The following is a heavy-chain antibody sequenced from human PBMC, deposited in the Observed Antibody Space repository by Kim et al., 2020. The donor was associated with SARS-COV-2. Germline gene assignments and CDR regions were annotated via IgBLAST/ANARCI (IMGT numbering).Heavy chain of an antibody. CDR1: GYTFTSYY. V-gene: IGHV1-46*01. D-gene: IGHD6-6*01. CDR2: INPSGGST. CDR3: ARCPSPSYSSSLDYYYGMDV. J-gene: IGHJ6*02. Sequence: ASVKVSCKASGYTFTSYYMHWVRQAPGQGLEWMGIINPSGGSTSYAQKFQGRVTMTRDTSTSTVYMELSSLRSEDTAVYYCARCPSPSYSSSLDYYYGMDVCGQGTTVTVSS.